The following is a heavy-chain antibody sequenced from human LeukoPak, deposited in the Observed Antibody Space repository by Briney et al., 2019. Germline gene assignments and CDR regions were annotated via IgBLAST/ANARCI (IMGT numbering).Heavy chain of an antibody. J-gene: IGHJ4*02. CDR3: AKGGDYYGSGSYYMIDY. CDR1: GFTFSSYA. Sequence: GGSLRLSCAASGFTFSSYAMSWVRQAPGKGLEWVSIISGSGGSTYYADSVKGRFTISRDNSKNTLYLQMNSLRAEDTAVYYCAKGGDYYGSGSYYMIDYWGQGTLVTVSS. V-gene: IGHV3-23*01. CDR2: ISGSGGST. D-gene: IGHD3-10*01.